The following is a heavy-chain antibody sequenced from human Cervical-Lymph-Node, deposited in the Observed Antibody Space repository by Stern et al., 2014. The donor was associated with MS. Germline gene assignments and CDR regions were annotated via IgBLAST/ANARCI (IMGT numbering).Heavy chain of an antibody. J-gene: IGHJ4*02. CDR3: ARGGDIVVVPAAMQLDY. CDR1: GGSISSYY. CDR2: IYYSGST. D-gene: IGHD2-2*01. V-gene: IGHV4-59*01. Sequence: VQLVESGPGLVKPSETLSLTCTVSGGSISSYYWSWIRQPPGKGLEWIGYIYYSGSTNYNPSLKSRVTISVDTSKNQFSLKLSSVTGADTAVYFCARGGDIVVVPAAMQLDYWGQGTLVTVSS.